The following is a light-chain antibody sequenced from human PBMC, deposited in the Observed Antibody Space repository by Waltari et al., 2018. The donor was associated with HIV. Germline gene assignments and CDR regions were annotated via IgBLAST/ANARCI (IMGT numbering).Light chain of an antibody. Sequence: EIVLTQSPGSLSFSPGERVTLSCSPSQSVTSSHLAWYQQRPGQAPRLVIYGASSRATGIPDRFSGSGSGTEFTLTISRLEPEDFAVYYCHQSGASPRTFGQGTKLEIK. J-gene: IGKJ2*01. CDR2: GAS. V-gene: IGKV3-20*01. CDR3: HQSGASPRT. CDR1: QSVTSSH.